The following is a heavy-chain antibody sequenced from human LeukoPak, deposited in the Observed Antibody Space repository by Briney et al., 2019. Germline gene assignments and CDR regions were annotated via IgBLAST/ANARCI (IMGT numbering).Heavy chain of an antibody. CDR3: ARGPTRPTEIYSSSWGPLGY. J-gene: IGHJ4*02. Sequence: GGSLRLSCEASGFTFSTYTMHWVRQAPGKGLEWVAVISYDGSNKYYADSVKGRFTLSRDSSKHTLYLQVNSLRGEDTAVYFCARGPTRPTEIYSSSWGPLGYWGQGTPVTVSS. CDR2: ISYDGSNK. V-gene: IGHV3-30*04. D-gene: IGHD6-13*01. CDR1: GFTFSTYT.